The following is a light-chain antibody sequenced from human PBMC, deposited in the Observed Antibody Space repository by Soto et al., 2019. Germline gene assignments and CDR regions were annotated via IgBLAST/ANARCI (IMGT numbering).Light chain of an antibody. J-gene: IGLJ1*01. CDR2: ENN. CDR3: GPPDRSTRSHV. CDR1: SSNIGNNY. Sequence: QSALTQPPAVAAAPGQKVTISCSGSSSNIGNNYVSWYHQLPGTAPKLLIYENNKRPSGIPDRFSGYKSGTSATLGITGLQAGDEADYYCGPPDRSTRSHVFATGTKITVL. V-gene: IGLV1-51*02.